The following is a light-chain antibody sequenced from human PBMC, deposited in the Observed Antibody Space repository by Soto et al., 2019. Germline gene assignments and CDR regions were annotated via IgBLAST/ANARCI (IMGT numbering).Light chain of an antibody. Sequence: QSALTQPPSASGSPGQSVTISCTGTSSDVGDYNYVSWYQQHPGKAPKLMIYEVTKRPSGVPDRFSGSKSGNTASLTVSGLRAEDEADYFCSSYEGRNNVIFGGGTKLTVL. CDR1: SSDVGDYNY. CDR2: EVT. J-gene: IGLJ2*01. CDR3: SSYEGRNNVI. V-gene: IGLV2-8*01.